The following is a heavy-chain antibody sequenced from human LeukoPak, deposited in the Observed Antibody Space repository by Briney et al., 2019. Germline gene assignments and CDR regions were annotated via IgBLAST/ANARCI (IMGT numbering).Heavy chain of an antibody. CDR3: ATRRGRSSGYYPPSY. CDR2: IYSGGST. Sequence: GGSLRLSCAASGFTVSSNYMSWVRQAPGGGLECVSVIYSGGSTYYADSVKGRFTISRDNSKNTLYLQMNSLRAEDTAVYYCATRRGRSSGYYPPSYWGQGTLVTVSS. D-gene: IGHD3-22*01. J-gene: IGHJ4*02. V-gene: IGHV3-53*01. CDR1: GFTVSSNY.